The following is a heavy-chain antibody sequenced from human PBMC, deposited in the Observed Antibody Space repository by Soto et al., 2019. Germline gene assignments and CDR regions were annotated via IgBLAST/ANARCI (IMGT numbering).Heavy chain of an antibody. CDR2: IYYSGST. CDR1: CGSISSSSYY. CDR3: ATFFYDYIWGSYRYFDY. J-gene: IGHJ4*02. Sequence: PSETLSLTCTVSCGSISSSSYYWGWIRQPPGKGLEWIGSIYYSGSTYYNPSLKSRVTISVDTSKNQFSLKLSSVTAADTAVYYCATFFYDYIWGSYRYFDYWGQGTLVTVSS. D-gene: IGHD3-16*02. V-gene: IGHV4-39*01.